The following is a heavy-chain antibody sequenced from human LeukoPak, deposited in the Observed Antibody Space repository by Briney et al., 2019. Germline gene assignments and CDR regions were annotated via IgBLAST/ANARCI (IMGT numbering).Heavy chain of an antibody. CDR3: ARGVEITIFGVVIIY. D-gene: IGHD3-3*01. CDR1: GYTFTGYY. V-gene: IGHV1-2*02. Sequence: ASVKVSCKASGYTFTGYYMHWVRQPPGQGLEWMGWINPNSGGTNYAKKFQGRVTMTRDTSISTAYMELSRLRSDDTAVYYCARGVEITIFGVVIIYWGQGTLVTVSS. CDR2: INPNSGGT. J-gene: IGHJ4*02.